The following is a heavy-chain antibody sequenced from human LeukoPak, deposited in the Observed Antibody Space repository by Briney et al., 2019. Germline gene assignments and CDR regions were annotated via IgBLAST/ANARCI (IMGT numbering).Heavy chain of an antibody. V-gene: IGHV3-21*01. CDR1: GFTFSSYS. D-gene: IGHD3-22*01. CDR3: ASLALYDSSGYYPYSAPLNY. Sequence: GGSLRLSCVASGFTFSSYSMNWVRQAPGKGLEWVSSISSSSSYIYYADSVKGRFTISRDNAKNSLYLQMNSLRAEDTAVYYCASLALYDSSGYYPYSAPLNYWGQGTLVTVSS. CDR2: ISSSSSYI. J-gene: IGHJ4*02.